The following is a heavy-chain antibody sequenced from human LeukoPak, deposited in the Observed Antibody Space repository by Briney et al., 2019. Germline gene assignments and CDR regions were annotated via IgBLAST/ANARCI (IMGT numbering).Heavy chain of an antibody. CDR2: IYYSGST. D-gene: IGHD3-22*01. Sequence: YIYYSGSTNYNPSLKSRVTISVDTSKNQFSLKLSSVTAADTAVYYCARDLGSGYYRDAFDIWGQGTMVTVSS. CDR3: ARDLGSGYYRDAFDI. V-gene: IGHV4-59*01. J-gene: IGHJ3*02.